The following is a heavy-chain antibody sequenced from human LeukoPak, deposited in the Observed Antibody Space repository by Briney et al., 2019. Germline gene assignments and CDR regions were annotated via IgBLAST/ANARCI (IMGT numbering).Heavy chain of an antibody. CDR3: ARGPRLWLWYYFDY. CDR1: GFTFSSYA. J-gene: IGHJ4*02. V-gene: IGHV3-30*04. Sequence: HPGRSLRLSCAASGFTFSSYAMHWVRQAPGKGLEWLAVISYDGSNKYYADSVKGRFTISRDNSKNTLYLQMNSLRAADTAVYYCARGPRLWLWYYFDYWGQGTLVTVSS. CDR2: ISYDGSNK. D-gene: IGHD5-18*01.